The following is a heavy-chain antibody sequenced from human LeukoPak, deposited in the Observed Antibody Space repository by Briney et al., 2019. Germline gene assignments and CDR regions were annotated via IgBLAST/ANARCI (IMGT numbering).Heavy chain of an antibody. CDR3: ARDGITMVRGVSEY. CDR1: GGSISSSSYY. V-gene: IGHV4-39*07. D-gene: IGHD3-10*01. J-gene: IGHJ4*02. CDR2: IYYSGST. Sequence: SETLSLTCTVSGGSISSSSYYWGWIRQPPGKGLEWIGSIYYSGSTYYNPSLKSRVTISVDTSKNQFSLKLSSVTAADTAVYYCARDGITMVRGVSEYWGQGTLVTVSS.